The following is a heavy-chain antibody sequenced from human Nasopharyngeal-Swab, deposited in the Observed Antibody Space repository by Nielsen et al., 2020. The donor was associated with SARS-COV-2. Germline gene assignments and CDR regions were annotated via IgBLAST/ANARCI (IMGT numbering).Heavy chain of an antibody. J-gene: IGHJ4*02. V-gene: IGHV1-69*01. D-gene: IGHD3-22*01. CDR2: IIPIFGTA. Sequence: WVRQAPGQGLEWMGGIIPIFGTANYAQKFQGRVTITADESTRTAYMELSSLRSEDTAMYYCAREGAHCYDSSGYLSHDYWGQGTLVTVSS. CDR3: AREGAHCYDSSGYLSHDY.